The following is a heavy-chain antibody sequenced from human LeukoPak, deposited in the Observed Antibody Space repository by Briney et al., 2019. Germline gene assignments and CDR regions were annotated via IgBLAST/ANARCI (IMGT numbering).Heavy chain of an antibody. CDR1: GYTFTGYY. V-gene: IGHV1-2*02. J-gene: IGHJ4*02. CDR3: ARSPHILTGENFDY. Sequence: ASVKVSCKASGYTFTGYYMHWVRQAPGQGLEWMGWINPNSGGTNYAQKFQGRVTMARDTSITTAYMEMSRLRSDDTALYYSARSPHILTGENFDYWGQGTLVTVSS. CDR2: INPNSGGT. D-gene: IGHD3-9*01.